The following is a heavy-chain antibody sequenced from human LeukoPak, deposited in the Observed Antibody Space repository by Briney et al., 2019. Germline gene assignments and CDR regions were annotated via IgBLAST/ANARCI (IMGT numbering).Heavy chain of an antibody. Sequence: SETLSLTCAVYGGSFSGYYWSWIRQPPGKGLEWIGYIYYSGSTNYNPSLKSRVTISVDTSKNQFSLNLASVTAADTAVYYCARVGVFGYCTRDSCHSPLDYWGQGTLVTVSS. J-gene: IGHJ4*02. V-gene: IGHV4-34*11. CDR3: ARVGVFGYCTRDSCHSPLDY. CDR1: GGSFSGYY. D-gene: IGHD2-15*01. CDR2: IYYSGST.